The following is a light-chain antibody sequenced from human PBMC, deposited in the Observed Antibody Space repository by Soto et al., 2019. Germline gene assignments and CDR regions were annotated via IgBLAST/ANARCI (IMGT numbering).Light chain of an antibody. V-gene: IGKV2-28*01. Sequence: ESVMTQSPLSLSVTPGEPASISCRSSQSLLHSNGYNYLDWYLQKPGQSPQLLIYLASFRAAGVPDRFSGSGSGTDFTLNISRVEAADVGVYYCMQALQTPSFGGGTKVEIK. J-gene: IGKJ4*01. CDR1: QSLLHSNGYNY. CDR2: LAS. CDR3: MQALQTPS.